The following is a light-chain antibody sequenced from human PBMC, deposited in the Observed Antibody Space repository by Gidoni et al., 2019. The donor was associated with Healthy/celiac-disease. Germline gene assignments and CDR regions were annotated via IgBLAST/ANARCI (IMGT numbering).Light chain of an antibody. V-gene: IGKV1-39*01. Sequence: DIQMTQSPSSLSASVGDRVTITCRASQSISSYLNWYQQKPGKAPKLLLYAASSLQSGVPSRFSGSGSGTDFTLTISSLQPEDFATYYCQQSYSTLFTFGPGTKVEIK. J-gene: IGKJ3*01. CDR3: QQSYSTLFT. CDR1: QSISSY. CDR2: AAS.